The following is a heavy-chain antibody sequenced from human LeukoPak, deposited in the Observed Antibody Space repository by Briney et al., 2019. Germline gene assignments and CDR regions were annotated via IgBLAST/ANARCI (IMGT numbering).Heavy chain of an antibody. Sequence: GASVKVSCKASGYTFTGYYMHWVRQAPGQGLEWMGWINPNSGGTNYTQKFQGRVTMTRDTSISTAYMELSRLRSDDTAVYYCARDSAVGATVWFDPWGQGTLVTVSS. D-gene: IGHD1-26*01. CDR2: INPNSGGT. CDR1: GYTFTGYY. CDR3: ARDSAVGATVWFDP. J-gene: IGHJ5*02. V-gene: IGHV1-2*02.